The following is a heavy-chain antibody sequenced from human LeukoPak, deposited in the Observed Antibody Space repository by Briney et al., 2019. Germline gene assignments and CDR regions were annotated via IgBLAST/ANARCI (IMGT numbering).Heavy chain of an antibody. CDR3: ARSRYSVSQLD. CDR1: GFTFSSSW. Sequence: GGPLSLSCAASGFTFSSSWMHWVRQAPGKRLVWVSRINSDGSSTAYADSVKGRFTISRDNTKNTLYLQMNSLRVEDTAVYYCARSRYSVSQLDWGQGTLVTVSS. D-gene: IGHD1-26*01. CDR2: INSDGSST. V-gene: IGHV3-74*01. J-gene: IGHJ4*02.